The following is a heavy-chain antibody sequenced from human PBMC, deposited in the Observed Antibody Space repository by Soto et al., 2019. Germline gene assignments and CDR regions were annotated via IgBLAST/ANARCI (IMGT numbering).Heavy chain of an antibody. CDR3: ARDELYYFDY. Sequence: GPPLEVSCKASGYTFTSYGISWVRQAPGQGLEWMGWISAYNGNTNYAQKLQGRVTMTTDTSTSTAYMELRSLRSDDTAVYYCARDELYYFDYWGQGTLVTVSS. CDR2: ISAYNGNT. V-gene: IGHV1-18*04. J-gene: IGHJ4*02. D-gene: IGHD1-26*01. CDR1: GYTFTSYG.